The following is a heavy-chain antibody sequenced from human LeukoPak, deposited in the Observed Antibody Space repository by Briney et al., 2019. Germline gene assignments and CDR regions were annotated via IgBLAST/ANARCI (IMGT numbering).Heavy chain of an antibody. J-gene: IGHJ6*02. CDR1: GFTFSSYA. CDR2: ISYDGSNK. CDR3: ARGGTHSGYYYYYGMDV. Sequence: GGSLRLSCAASGFTFSSYAMHWVRQAPGKGLEWVAVISYDGSNKYYADSVKGRFTISRDNSKNTLYLQMNSLRAEDTVVYYCARGGTHSGYYYYYGMDVWGQGTTVTVSS. D-gene: IGHD5-12*01. V-gene: IGHV3-30*04.